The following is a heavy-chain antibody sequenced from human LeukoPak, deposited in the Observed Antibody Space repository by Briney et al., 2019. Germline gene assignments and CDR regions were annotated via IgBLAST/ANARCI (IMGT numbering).Heavy chain of an antibody. J-gene: IGHJ4*02. V-gene: IGHV3-30*02. CDR2: IRYDGSNK. CDR3: AKATGTFYYFDY. Sequence: GGSLRLSCAASGFTFSSYAMHWVRQAPGKGLEWVAFIRYDGSNKYYADSVKGRFTISRDNSKNTLYLQMNSLRAEDTAVYYCAKATGTFYYFDYWGQGTLVTVSS. CDR1: GFTFSSYA. D-gene: IGHD1-1*01.